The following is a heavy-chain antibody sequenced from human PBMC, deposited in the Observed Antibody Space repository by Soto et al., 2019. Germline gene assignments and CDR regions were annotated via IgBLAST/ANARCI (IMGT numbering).Heavy chain of an antibody. CDR2: ISYDGSNK. J-gene: IGHJ6*02. CDR3: AKDHGDILTGYRYGMDV. V-gene: IGHV3-30*18. CDR1: GFTFSSYG. D-gene: IGHD3-9*01. Sequence: PGGSLRLSCAASGFTFSSYGMHWVRQAPGNGLEWVAVISYDGSNKYYADSVKGRFTISRDNSKNTLYLQMNSLRAEDTAVYYCAKDHGDILTGYRYGMDVWGQGTTVTVSS.